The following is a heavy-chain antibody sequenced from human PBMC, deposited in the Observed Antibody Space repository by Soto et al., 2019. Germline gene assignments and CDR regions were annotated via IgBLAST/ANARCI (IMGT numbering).Heavy chain of an antibody. V-gene: IGHV4-59*01. J-gene: IGHJ4*02. CDR1: GGSISSYY. CDR3: ARGSGWRILDY. D-gene: IGHD6-19*01. Sequence: SETLSLTCTVSGGSISSYYCSWIRQPPGKGLEWIGYIYYSGSTNYNPSLKSRVTISVDTSKNQFSLKLSSVTAADTAVYYCARGSGWRILDYWGQGTLVTVSS. CDR2: IYYSGST.